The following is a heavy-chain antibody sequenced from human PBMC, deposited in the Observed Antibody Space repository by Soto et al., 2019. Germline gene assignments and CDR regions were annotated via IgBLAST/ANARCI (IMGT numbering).Heavy chain of an antibody. J-gene: IGHJ3*02. CDR2: IRSKADSYAT. Sequence: EVQVVESGGGLVQPGGSLKLSCAASGFTFSVSTIHWVRQASGKGLEWVGRIRSKADSYATEYTASVKGRFTFSRDDSKNTAYLQMNSLKIEDTAVYYCSPRGGERLLAFDIWGQGTMVTVSS. V-gene: IGHV3-73*02. CDR3: SPRGGERLLAFDI. CDR1: GFTFSVST. D-gene: IGHD3-16*01.